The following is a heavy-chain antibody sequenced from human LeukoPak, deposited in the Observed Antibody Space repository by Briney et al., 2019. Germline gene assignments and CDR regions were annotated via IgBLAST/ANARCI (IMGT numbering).Heavy chain of an antibody. D-gene: IGHD2-2*01. J-gene: IGHJ4*02. CDR3: ARDPPRSVVAPAANDY. Sequence: GASVKVSCKASGYTFTGYYMHWVRQAPGQGLEWMGRINPNSGGTNYAQKFQGRVTMTRDTSISTAYMELSRLRSDDTAVYYCARDPPRSVVAPAANDYWGQGTLVTVSS. CDR2: INPNSGGT. CDR1: GYTFTGYY. V-gene: IGHV1-2*06.